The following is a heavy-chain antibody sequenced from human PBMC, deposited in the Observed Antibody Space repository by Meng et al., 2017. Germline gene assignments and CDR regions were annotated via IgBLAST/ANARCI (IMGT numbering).Heavy chain of an antibody. CDR1: GCTFSSYA. V-gene: IGHV1-69*06. CDR3: ARGGTTDAF. CDR2: IIPIFGTA. Sequence: VQLVQLWARWAKPGSSVKGSCKASGCTFSSYAISWVRQAPGQGLEWMGGIIPIFGTANYAQKFQGRVTITADKSTSTAYMELSSLRSEDTAVYDCARGGTTDAFWGQGTLVTVSS. J-gene: IGHJ4*02. D-gene: IGHD2-2*01.